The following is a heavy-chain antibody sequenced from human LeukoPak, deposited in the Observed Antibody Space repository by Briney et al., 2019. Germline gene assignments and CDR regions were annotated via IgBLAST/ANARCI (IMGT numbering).Heavy chain of an antibody. D-gene: IGHD3-10*01. CDR3: ARTGEQSGSYFDH. J-gene: IGHJ4*02. Sequence: GGSLRLSCAASGFTFSSYGMHWVRQAPGKGLEWVAVIWYDGSNKYYADSVKGRFTISRDNSKNTLYLQMNSLRAEDTAVYYCARTGEQSGSYFDHWGQGTLVTVSS. V-gene: IGHV3-33*01. CDR1: GFTFSSYG. CDR2: IWYDGSNK.